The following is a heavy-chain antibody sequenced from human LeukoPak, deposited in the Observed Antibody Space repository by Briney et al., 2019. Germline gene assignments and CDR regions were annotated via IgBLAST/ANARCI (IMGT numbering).Heavy chain of an antibody. CDR1: GGSISSGDYY. D-gene: IGHD4-17*01. J-gene: IGHJ4*02. CDR3: ARGYGDYYFDY. CDR2: IYYSGST. V-gene: IGHV4-39*01. Sequence: SETLSLTCTVSGGSISSGDYYWSWIRQPPGKGLEWIGSIYYSGSTYYNPSLKSRVTISVDTSKNQFSLKLSSVTAADTAVYYCARGYGDYYFDYWGQGTLVTVSS.